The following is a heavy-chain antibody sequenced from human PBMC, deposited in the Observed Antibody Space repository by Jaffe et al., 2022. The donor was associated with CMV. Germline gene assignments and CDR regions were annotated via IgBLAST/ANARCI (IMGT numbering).Heavy chain of an antibody. D-gene: IGHD6-19*01. CDR3: ARGDSSGSGPYYYYYGMDV. Sequence: QVQLVQSGAEVKKPGASVKVSCKASGYTFTGYYMHWVRQAPGQGLEWMGWINPNSGGTNYAQKFQGRVTMTRDTSISTAYMELSRLRSDDTAVYYCARGDSSGSGPYYYYYGMDVWGQGTTVTVSS. CDR2: INPNSGGT. CDR1: GYTFTGYY. J-gene: IGHJ6*02. V-gene: IGHV1-2*02.